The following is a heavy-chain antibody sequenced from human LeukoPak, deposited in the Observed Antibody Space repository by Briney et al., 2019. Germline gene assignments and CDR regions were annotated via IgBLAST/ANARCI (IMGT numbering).Heavy chain of an antibody. CDR3: ARESHPKGYSYADYYYYYMDV. CDR1: GFTFSSYE. Sequence: GGSLRLSCAASGFTFSSYEMNWVRQAPGKGLEWVSYISSSGSTIYYADSVKGRFTISRDNAKNSLYLQMNSLRAEDTAVYYCARESHPKGYSYADYYYYYMDVWGKGTTVTVSS. V-gene: IGHV3-48*03. J-gene: IGHJ6*03. D-gene: IGHD5-18*01. CDR2: ISSSGSTI.